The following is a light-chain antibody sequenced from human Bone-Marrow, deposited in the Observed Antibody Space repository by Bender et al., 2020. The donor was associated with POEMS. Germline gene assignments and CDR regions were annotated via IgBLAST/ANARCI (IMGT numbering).Light chain of an antibody. CDR3: CSYADSSTWV. Sequence: QSALTQPASVSGSPGQSITISCTGTSSDVGSYNLVSWYQQHPGKAPKLMIYEDSERPSGVSSRFSGSKSGYTASLTISGLQAEDEADYYCCSYADSSTWVFGGGTKLTVL. CDR2: EDS. J-gene: IGLJ3*02. CDR1: SSDVGSYNL. V-gene: IGLV2-23*01.